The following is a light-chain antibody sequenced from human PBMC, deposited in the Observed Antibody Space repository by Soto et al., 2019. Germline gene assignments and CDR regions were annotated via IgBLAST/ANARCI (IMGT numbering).Light chain of an antibody. Sequence: QSALTQPASVSGSPGQSITISCTGTSSDVGSYNYVSWYQHHPGKAPRLMIYASSNRPSGVSHRFSGSRSGNTASLTISGLQAEDEADYYCSSYTSGSTLYVFGTGTKADRP. CDR3: SSYTSGSTLYV. CDR1: SSDVGSYNY. J-gene: IGLJ1*01. V-gene: IGLV2-14*01. CDR2: ASS.